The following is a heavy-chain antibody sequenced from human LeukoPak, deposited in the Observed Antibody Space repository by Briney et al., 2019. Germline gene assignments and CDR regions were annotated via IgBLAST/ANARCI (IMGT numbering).Heavy chain of an antibody. CDR2: ISAYNGNT. Sequence: ASVKVSCKASRGTFTSYGISWVRQAPGQGREWMGWISAYNGNTNYAQKLQGRVTMTTDTSTSTAYMELRSLRSDDTAVYYCARDSMSYDFWSGYYINDYYYYMDVWGKGTPVTVSS. J-gene: IGHJ6*03. CDR1: RGTFTSYG. D-gene: IGHD3-3*01. V-gene: IGHV1-18*01. CDR3: ARDSMSYDFWSGYYINDYYYYMDV.